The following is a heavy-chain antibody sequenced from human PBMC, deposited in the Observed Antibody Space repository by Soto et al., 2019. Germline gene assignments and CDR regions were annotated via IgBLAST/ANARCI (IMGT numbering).Heavy chain of an antibody. CDR1: GYSISSGYY. D-gene: IGHD3-22*01. Sequence: SETLSLTCAVSGYSISSGYYWGWIRQPPGKGLEWIGSIYHSGSTYYNPSLKSRVTISVDTSKNQFSLKLSSVTAADTAVYYCARAITMVVVVIDWGQGTLVTVSS. CDR2: IYHSGST. CDR3: ARAITMVVVVID. J-gene: IGHJ4*02. V-gene: IGHV4-38-2*01.